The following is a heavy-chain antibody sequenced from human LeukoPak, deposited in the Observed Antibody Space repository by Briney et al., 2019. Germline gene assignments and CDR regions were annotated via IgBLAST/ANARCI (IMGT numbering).Heavy chain of an antibody. CDR3: ARGLHWADGDDAFDI. J-gene: IGHJ3*02. CDR2: ISAYNGNT. CDR1: GYTFTSYG. D-gene: IGHD3-16*01. Sequence: GASVKVSCKASGYTFTSYGISWVRQAPGQGLEWMGWISAYNGNTNYAQKFQGRVTMTRDTSISTAYMELSRLRSDDMAVYYCARGLHWADGDDAFDIWGQGTMVTVSS. V-gene: IGHV1-18*03.